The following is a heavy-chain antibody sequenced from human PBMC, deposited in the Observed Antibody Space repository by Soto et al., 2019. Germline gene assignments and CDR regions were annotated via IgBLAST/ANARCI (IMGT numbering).Heavy chain of an antibody. CDR3: ARRVGSTSPWGYYYYGMDV. CDR1: GYSFTDYH. CDR2: ISAYNGNT. D-gene: IGHD2-2*01. V-gene: IGHV1-18*04. Sequence: ASVKVSCKASGYSFTDYHIHWVRQAPGQGLEWMGWISAYNGNTNYAQKLQGRVTMTTDTSTSTAYMELRSLRSDDTAVYYCARRVGSTSPWGYYYYGMDVWGQGTTVTVSS. J-gene: IGHJ6*02.